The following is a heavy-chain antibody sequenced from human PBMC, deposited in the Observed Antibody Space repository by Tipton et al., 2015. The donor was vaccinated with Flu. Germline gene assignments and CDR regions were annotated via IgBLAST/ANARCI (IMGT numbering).Heavy chain of an antibody. V-gene: IGHV4-38-2*01. CDR3: ARRDYSNYVSEPKNWFDP. Sequence: TLSLTCSVSGDSVRSDFYWGWIRQSPGKGLEWIGNSYHTGNAYYNPTLKSRATISVDRSKNQFSLKLNCVTAADTAVYYCARRDYSNYVSEPKNWFDPWGQGTLVTVSP. CDR2: SYHTGNA. D-gene: IGHD4-11*01. CDR1: GDSVRSDFY. J-gene: IGHJ5*02.